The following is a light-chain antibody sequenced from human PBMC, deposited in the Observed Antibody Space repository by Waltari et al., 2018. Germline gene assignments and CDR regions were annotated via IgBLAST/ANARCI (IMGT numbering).Light chain of an antibody. CDR1: QSVRTY. CDR2: KAS. Sequence: IQMTQSPSTLSASVGDRVTITCRASQSVRTYLAWYQQKPWKVPKLLIYKASTLETGVPSRFSGSGSETEFTLTIASLQPYDFGTYYCQQYNTYSWTFDQGTEVDIK. J-gene: IGKJ1*01. CDR3: QQYNTYSWT. V-gene: IGKV1-5*03.